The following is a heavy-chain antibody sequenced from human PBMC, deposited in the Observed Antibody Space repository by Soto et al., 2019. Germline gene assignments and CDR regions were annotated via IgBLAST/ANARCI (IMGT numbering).Heavy chain of an antibody. CDR1: GFTFDDYA. Sequence: PGGSLRLSCAASGFTFDDYAMHWVRQAPGKGLEWVSGISWNSGSIGYADSVKGRFTISRDNAKNSLYLQMNSLRAEDTALYYCAKDITEYSSSHYYGMDVWGQGTTVTVSS. CDR3: AKDITEYSSSHYYGMDV. J-gene: IGHJ6*02. V-gene: IGHV3-9*01. D-gene: IGHD6-6*01. CDR2: ISWNSGSI.